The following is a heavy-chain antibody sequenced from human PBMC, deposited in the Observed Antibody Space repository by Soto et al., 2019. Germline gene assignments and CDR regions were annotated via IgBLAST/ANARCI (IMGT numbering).Heavy chain of an antibody. J-gene: IGHJ5*02. CDR2: IYWDDDK. D-gene: IGHD3-16*01. V-gene: IGHV2-5*02. CDR1: GFSLTTSGVG. Sequence: QITLKESGPTLVKSTQTLTLTCTFSGFSLTTSGVGVGWIRQPPGKALEWLALIYWDDDKRYSPSLKSRLTITKDTSKNQVVLMMTNMDPVDTATYYCEHSLGDDWFDPWGQGTPVTVS. CDR3: EHSLGDDWFDP.